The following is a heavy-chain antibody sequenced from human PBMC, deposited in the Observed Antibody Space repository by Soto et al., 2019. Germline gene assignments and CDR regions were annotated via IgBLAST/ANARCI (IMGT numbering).Heavy chain of an antibody. V-gene: IGHV4-61*08. CDR2: ISYSGST. CDR1: GGSISSGGYY. CDR3: SRGLDHTKVYY. Sequence: SETLSLTCTVSGGSISSGGYYWSWIRQHPGTGLEWIGHISYSGSTYYNPSLKSRVTISEDTSKNQFSLKMNSVTAADTAVYYCSRGLDHTKVYYWGQGTLVTVSS. D-gene: IGHD2-8*01. J-gene: IGHJ4*02.